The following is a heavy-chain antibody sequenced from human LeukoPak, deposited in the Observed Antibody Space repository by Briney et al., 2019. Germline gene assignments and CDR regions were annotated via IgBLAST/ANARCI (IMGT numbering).Heavy chain of an antibody. CDR3: ARDWDTAMVSHNAFDI. CDR1: GFTFSSYS. J-gene: IGHJ3*02. V-gene: IGHV3-48*04. Sequence: GGSLRLSCAASGFTFSSYSMNWVRQAPGKGLEWVSYISSSSSTIYYADSVKGRFTISRDNAKNSLYLQMNSLRAEDTAVYYCARDWDTAMVSHNAFDIWGQGTMVTVSS. CDR2: ISSSSSTI. D-gene: IGHD5-18*01.